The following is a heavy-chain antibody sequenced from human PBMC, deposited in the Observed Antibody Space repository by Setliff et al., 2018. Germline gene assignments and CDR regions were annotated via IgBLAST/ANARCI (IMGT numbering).Heavy chain of an antibody. V-gene: IGHV1-24*01. J-gene: IGHJ3*02. CDR3: ATDHQIQDLVMVVTRPGGAFDI. Sequence: ASVKVSCKASGYTFTSYYMHWARQAPAQGLEWMGGFDPEDDETIYAQKFQGIVTMTEDTSTDTAYMELSSLRSEDTAVYYCATDHQIQDLVMVVTRPGGAFDIWGQGTMVTVSS. D-gene: IGHD2-8*02. CDR1: GYTFTSYY. CDR2: FDPEDDET.